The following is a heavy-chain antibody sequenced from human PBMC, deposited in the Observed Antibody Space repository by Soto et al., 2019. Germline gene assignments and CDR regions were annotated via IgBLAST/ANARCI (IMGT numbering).Heavy chain of an antibody. V-gene: IGHV2-5*02. CDR2: IKWDDDK. Sequence: QITLKESGPTLLKPTQTLTLTCTFSGFSLTTTGVSVSWIRQPPGKALECLALIKWDDDKPYSPSLSNRLSVTKDPSKNPEVLTMTNVDPVDTATYYCAHGRGWLCDWWGQGTLVTVSS. CDR1: GFSLTTTGVS. CDR3: AHGRGWLCDW. D-gene: IGHD6-19*01. J-gene: IGHJ4*02.